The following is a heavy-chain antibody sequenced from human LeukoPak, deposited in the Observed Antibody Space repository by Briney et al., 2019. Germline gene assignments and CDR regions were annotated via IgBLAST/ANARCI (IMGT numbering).Heavy chain of an antibody. D-gene: IGHD3-10*01. J-gene: IGHJ4*02. CDR1: GGSISSYY. Sequence: SETLSLTCTVSGGSISSYYWSWIRQPPGKGLEWIGYIYYSGSTNYNPSPNSRVTISVDTSKNQFSLKLSSVTAADTAVYYCARGHRDRDYYGSGSYYIGYWGQGTLVTVSS. V-gene: IGHV4-59*01. CDR2: IYYSGST. CDR3: ARGHRDRDYYGSGSYYIGY.